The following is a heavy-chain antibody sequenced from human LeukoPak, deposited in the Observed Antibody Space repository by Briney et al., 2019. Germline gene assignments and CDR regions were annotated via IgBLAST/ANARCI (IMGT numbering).Heavy chain of an antibody. CDR3: ARGTGYDFWSGYYIRSGSYYMDV. J-gene: IGHJ6*03. Sequence: PSETLSLTCAVYGGSFSGYYWSWIRQPPGKGLEWIGEINHSGSTNYNPSLKSRVTISVDTSKNQFSLKLSSVTAADTAVYYCARGTGYDFWSGYYIRSGSYYMDVWGKGTTVTVSS. V-gene: IGHV4-34*01. CDR2: INHSGST. CDR1: GGSFSGYY. D-gene: IGHD3-3*01.